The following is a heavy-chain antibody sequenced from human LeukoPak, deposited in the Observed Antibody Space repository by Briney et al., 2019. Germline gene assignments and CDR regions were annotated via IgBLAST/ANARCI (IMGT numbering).Heavy chain of an antibody. CDR3: ANYLVVPAAISSLFD. J-gene: IGHJ4*02. CDR2: INHSGST. D-gene: IGHD2-2*01. Sequence: PSETLSLTCAVYGGSFSGYYWSWIRQPPGKGLEWIGEINHSGSTNYNPSLKSRVTISVDTSKNQFSLKLSSVTAADTAVYYCANYLVVPAAISSLFDWGQGTLVTVSS. V-gene: IGHV4-34*01. CDR1: GGSFSGYY.